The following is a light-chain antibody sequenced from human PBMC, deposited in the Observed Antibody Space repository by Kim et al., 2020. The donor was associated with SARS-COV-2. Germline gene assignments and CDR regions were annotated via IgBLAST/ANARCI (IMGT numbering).Light chain of an antibody. CDR3: QNYNSAPLT. CDR2: AAS. Sequence: DIQMTQSPSSLSAAVGDRVTIPCRASQGISNSLAWYQQKPGQVPKVLIYAASTLQSGVPSRFSGSASGTDFTLTIGSLQPEDVATYYCQNYNSAPLTFGGGTKVDIK. CDR1: QGISNS. J-gene: IGKJ4*01. V-gene: IGKV1-27*01.